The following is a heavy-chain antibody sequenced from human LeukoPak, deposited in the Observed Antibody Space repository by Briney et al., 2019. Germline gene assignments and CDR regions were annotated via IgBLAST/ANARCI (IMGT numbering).Heavy chain of an antibody. J-gene: IGHJ3*02. Sequence: GGSLRLSCAASGFTFSNYWMHWVRQAPGKGLVWVSHINSDGSSTSYADSVKGRITISRDNAKNTLYLQMNRLRADDLAVYYCAKSGGIAVAGSDAFDIWGQGTMVTVSS. CDR3: AKSGGIAVAGSDAFDI. D-gene: IGHD6-19*01. V-gene: IGHV3-74*01. CDR1: GFTFSNYW. CDR2: INSDGSST.